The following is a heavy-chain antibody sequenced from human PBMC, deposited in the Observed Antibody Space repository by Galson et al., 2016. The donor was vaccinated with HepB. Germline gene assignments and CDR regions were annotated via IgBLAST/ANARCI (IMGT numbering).Heavy chain of an antibody. CDR2: IYYTGST. V-gene: IGHV4-59*08. CDR3: ARAGLLTKASFDC. CDR1: GGSIGSFY. Sequence: SETLSLTCTVSGGSIGSFYWSWIRQPPGKELEWIGYIYYTGSTNSNPSLEGRGSISLDTSKNQVSLKVTSVTAADTAVYYCARAGLLTKASFDCWGQGTLVAVSS. J-gene: IGHJ4*02. D-gene: IGHD4-11*01.